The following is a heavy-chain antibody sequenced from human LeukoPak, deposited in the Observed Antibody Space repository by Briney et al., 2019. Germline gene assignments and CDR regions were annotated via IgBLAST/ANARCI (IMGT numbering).Heavy chain of an antibody. CDR2: IYPGDSDT. Sequence: GEPLQISCKGSGYSFTSYWIGWVRQMPGKGLEWMGIIYPGDSDTRYSPSFQGQVTISADKSISTAYLQWSSLKASDTAMYYCARRSSGWYYHFDYWGQGTLVTVSS. D-gene: IGHD6-19*01. CDR1: GYSFTSYW. CDR3: ARRSSGWYYHFDY. J-gene: IGHJ4*02. V-gene: IGHV5-51*01.